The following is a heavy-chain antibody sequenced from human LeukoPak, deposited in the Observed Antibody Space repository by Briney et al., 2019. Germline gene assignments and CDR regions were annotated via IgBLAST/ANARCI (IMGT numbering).Heavy chain of an antibody. CDR2: IYTSGST. D-gene: IGHD3-3*01. V-gene: IGHV4-4*07. Sequence: SETLSLTCTVSGDSISGYYCNWIRQTAGKGLEWIGRIYTSGSTNYNPSLKSRVTMSVDTSKNQFSLRLSSVTAADTAVYYCARGADFWSGYSHGHYFDYWGQGTLVTVSS. CDR1: GDSISGYY. J-gene: IGHJ4*02. CDR3: ARGADFWSGYSHGHYFDY.